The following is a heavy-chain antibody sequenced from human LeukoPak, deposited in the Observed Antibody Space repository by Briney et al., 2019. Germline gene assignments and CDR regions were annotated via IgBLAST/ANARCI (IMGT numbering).Heavy chain of an antibody. CDR3: ARFPVVPAAFFDY. CDR2: ISYNGSNK. V-gene: IGHV3-30-3*01. Sequence: GGSLRLSCAASGFTFSDFAMHWVRQAPGKGLEWVAIISYNGSNKYYADSVKGRFTISRDNSKNTLFLQMNSLRAADTAVYYCARFPVVPAAFFDYWGQGTLVTVSS. J-gene: IGHJ4*02. CDR1: GFTFSDFA. D-gene: IGHD2-2*01.